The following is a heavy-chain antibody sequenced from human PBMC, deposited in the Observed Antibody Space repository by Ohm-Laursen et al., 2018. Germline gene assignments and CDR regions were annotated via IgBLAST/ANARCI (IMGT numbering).Heavy chain of an antibody. J-gene: IGHJ4*02. CDR1: GFSLSTSGMC. D-gene: IGHD4-17*01. CDR3: ARIPPYGDYAKFDY. V-gene: IGHV2-70*11. Sequence: TQTLTLTCTFSGFSLSTSGMCVSWIRQPPGKALEWLARLDWDDDKYYSTSLKTRLTISKDTSKNQVVLTMTNMDPVDTATYYCARIPPYGDYAKFDYWGQGTLVTVSS. CDR2: LDWDDDK.